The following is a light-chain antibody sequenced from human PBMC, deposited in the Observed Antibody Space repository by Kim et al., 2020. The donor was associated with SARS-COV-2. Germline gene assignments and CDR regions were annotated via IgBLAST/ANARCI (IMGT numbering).Light chain of an antibody. J-gene: IGLJ3*02. CDR2: QDT. CDR3: QAWDSSTAV. CDR1: KLGDKY. V-gene: IGLV3-1*01. Sequence: VSPGQTASITCSGDKLGDKYACWYQQKPGQSPVLVIYQDTKRPSGIPERFSGSNSGNTATLTISGTQAMDEADYYCQAWDSSTAVFGGGTKVTVL.